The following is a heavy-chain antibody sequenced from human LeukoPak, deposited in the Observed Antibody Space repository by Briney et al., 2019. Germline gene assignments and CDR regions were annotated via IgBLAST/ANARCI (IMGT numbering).Heavy chain of an antibody. CDR1: GYTFTSYG. D-gene: IGHD1-7*01. CDR3: ARVWAAENWNYEVGDGMDV. J-gene: IGHJ6*02. Sequence: ASVKVSCKASGYTFTSYGISWVRQAPGQGLEWMGWISAYNGNTNYAQKLLGRVTMTTDTSTSTAYMELRSLRSDDTAVYYCARVWAAENWNYEVGDGMDVWGQGTTVTVSS. V-gene: IGHV1-18*01. CDR2: ISAYNGNT.